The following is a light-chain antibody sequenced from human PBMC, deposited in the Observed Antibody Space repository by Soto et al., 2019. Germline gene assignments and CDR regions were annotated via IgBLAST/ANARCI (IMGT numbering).Light chain of an antibody. CDR3: QQYNNWPLT. CDR2: GAS. Sequence: EIVMTQSPATLSVSPGERATLSCRASQSVSSNLAWSQQKPGQAPRLLIYGASTRDTGIPARFSGSGSGTEFTLTISSLQSEDFAVYYCQQYNNWPLTFGGGTKVEIK. J-gene: IGKJ4*01. V-gene: IGKV3-15*01. CDR1: QSVSSN.